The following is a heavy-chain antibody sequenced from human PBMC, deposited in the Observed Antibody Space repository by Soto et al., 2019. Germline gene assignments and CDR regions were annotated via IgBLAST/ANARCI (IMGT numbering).Heavy chain of an antibody. CDR3: ATHQGYYGSGSYCFDY. Sequence: PSETLSLTCTVSGGSISRSSYYWGWIRHPPGKGLEWIGSIYYSGSTYYNPSLKSRVTISVDTSKNQFSLKLSSMTAADAAVYYCATHQGYYGSGSYCFDYWGLGTQVTVSS. D-gene: IGHD3-10*01. CDR1: GGSISRSSYY. V-gene: IGHV4-39*01. CDR2: IYYSGST. J-gene: IGHJ4*02.